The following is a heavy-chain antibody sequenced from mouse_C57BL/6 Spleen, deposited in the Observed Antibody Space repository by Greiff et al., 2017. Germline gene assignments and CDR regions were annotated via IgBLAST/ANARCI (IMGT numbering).Heavy chain of an antibody. CDR2: ISDGGSYT. CDR3: ARARMVQYYLDY. J-gene: IGHJ2*01. V-gene: IGHV5-4*01. CDR1: GFTFSSYA. D-gene: IGHD2-10*02. Sequence: EVQLVESGGGLVKPGGSLKLSCAASGFTFSSYAMSWVRQTPEKRLEWVATISDGGSYTYYPDNVKGRFTISRDNAKNNLYLQMSHLKTEDTAMYSCARARMVQYYLDYWGQGTTLTVSS.